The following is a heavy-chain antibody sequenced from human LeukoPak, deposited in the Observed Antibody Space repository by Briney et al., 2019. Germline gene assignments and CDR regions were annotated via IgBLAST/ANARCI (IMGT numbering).Heavy chain of an antibody. CDR1: GFTFSSYA. V-gene: IGHV4-4*07. CDR2: IYTSGST. CDR3: ARDSGTTGEVKFDP. D-gene: IGHD3-10*01. J-gene: IGHJ5*02. Sequence: GSQRLSCAASGFTFSSYAMSWIRQPAGKGLEWIGRIYTSGSTTYNPSLKSRVTMSVDASKNQFSLKLRSVTDADTAVYYCARDSGTTGEVKFDPWGQGTLVTVSS.